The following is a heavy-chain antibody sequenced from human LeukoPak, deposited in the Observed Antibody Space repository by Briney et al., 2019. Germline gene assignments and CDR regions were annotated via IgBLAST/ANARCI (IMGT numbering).Heavy chain of an antibody. J-gene: IGHJ4*02. D-gene: IGHD6-13*01. CDR2: LYSGGTT. Sequence: GGSLRLSCAASGFTVSSTYMSWVRQAPGKGLEWVSVLYSGGTTYYADSVKGRFTISRDNSKNTLYLQMNSLRAEDTAVYYCARDSNYDYWGQGALVTVSS. CDR1: GFTVSSTY. V-gene: IGHV3-66*02. CDR3: ARDSNYDY.